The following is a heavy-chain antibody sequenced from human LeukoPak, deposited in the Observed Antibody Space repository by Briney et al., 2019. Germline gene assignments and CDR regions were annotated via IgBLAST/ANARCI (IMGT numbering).Heavy chain of an antibody. D-gene: IGHD3-22*01. V-gene: IGHV1-2*02. CDR2: INPNSGGT. Sequence: ASVKVSCKASGYTFTGHYMHWVRQAPGQGLEWMGWINPNSGGTNYAQKFQGRGTMTRDMSTSTVYMELSSLRSEDTAVCYCAREGDSSGYYYGYWGQGTLVTVSS. J-gene: IGHJ4*02. CDR1: GYTFTGHY. CDR3: AREGDSSGYYYGY.